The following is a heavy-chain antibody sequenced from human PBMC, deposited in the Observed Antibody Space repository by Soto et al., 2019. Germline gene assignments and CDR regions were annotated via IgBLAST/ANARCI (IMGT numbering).Heavy chain of an antibody. V-gene: IGHV3-23*01. CDR1: GFTFSSYA. CDR3: AKGLSVRRVSRYYYYGMDV. CDR2: ISGSGGST. Sequence: PGGSLRLSCAASGFTFSSYAMNWVRQAPGKGLEWVSAISGSGGSTYYADSVKGRFTISRDNSKNTLYLQMNSLRAEDTTVYYCAKGLSVRRVSRYYYYGMDVWGQGTTVTVSS. D-gene: IGHD3-10*01. J-gene: IGHJ6*02.